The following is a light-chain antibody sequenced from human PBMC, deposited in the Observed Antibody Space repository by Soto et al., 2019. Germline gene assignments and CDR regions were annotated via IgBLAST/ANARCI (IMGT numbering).Light chain of an antibody. CDR2: GAS. CDR3: QQYGSSPRT. CDR1: QSVSSSY. J-gene: IGKJ5*01. V-gene: IGKV3-20*01. Sequence: EIVLTQSPGTLSLSPGVRATLSCRASQSVSSSYLGWYQQKPGQAPRLLIFGASNRATGIPDRFSGSGSGTDFTLTISRLEPEDFAVYYCQQYGSSPRTFGQGTRLEIK.